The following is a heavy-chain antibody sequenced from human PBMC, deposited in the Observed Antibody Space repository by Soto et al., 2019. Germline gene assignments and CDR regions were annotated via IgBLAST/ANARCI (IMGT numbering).Heavy chain of an antibody. CDR3: ARGTMLRGPGYSYALDV. CDR1: GDSISRSGYF. CDR2: IYYSGKS. J-gene: IGHJ6*02. V-gene: IGHV4-31*03. D-gene: IGHD3-10*01. Sequence: QVQLQESGPGLVKPSQTLSLTCTVSGDSISRSGYFWTWIRQHPGKGLEWIGYIYYSGKSYYNPSLKSRVIISVDTSKNQFSLNLTAVTAADTAVYYCARGTMLRGPGYSYALDVWGQGTTVTVSS.